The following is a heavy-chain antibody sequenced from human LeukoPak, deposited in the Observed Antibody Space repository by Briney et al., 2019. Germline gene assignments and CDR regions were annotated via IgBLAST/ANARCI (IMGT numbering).Heavy chain of an antibody. Sequence: PGGSLRLSCAASGFTFDDYAMHWVRQAPGKGLEWVSLISGDGGSTYYADSVKGRFTISRDNSKTSLYLHMNSLRTEDTALYYCAKDQIGASSGYFLNWFDPWGQGTLVTVPS. V-gene: IGHV3-43*02. CDR1: GFTFDDYA. CDR2: ISGDGGST. D-gene: IGHD3-22*01. J-gene: IGHJ5*02. CDR3: AKDQIGASSGYFLNWFDP.